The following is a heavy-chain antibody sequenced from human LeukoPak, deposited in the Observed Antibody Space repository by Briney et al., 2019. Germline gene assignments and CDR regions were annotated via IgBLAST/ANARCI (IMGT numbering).Heavy chain of an antibody. V-gene: IGHV1-24*01. CDR3: ATSAGVRGVISHLPFDY. D-gene: IGHD3-10*01. CDR1: GGTFSSYA. CDR2: FDPEDGET. Sequence: ASVKVSCKASGGTFSSYAISWVRQAPGKGLEWMGGFDPEDGETIYAQKFQGRVTMTEDTSTDTAYMELSSLRSEDTAVYYCATSAGVRGVISHLPFDYWGQGTLVTVSS. J-gene: IGHJ4*02.